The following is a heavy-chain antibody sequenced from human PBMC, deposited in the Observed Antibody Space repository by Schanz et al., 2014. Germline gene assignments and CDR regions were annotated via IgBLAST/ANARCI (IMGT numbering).Heavy chain of an antibody. CDR2: INPNSGGT. CDR3: ARDSDVSKYNLFDS. J-gene: IGHJ5*01. V-gene: IGHV1-2*06. Sequence: QVQLVQSGADVKKPGASVKVSCKASGYTFTGYSMHWVRQAPGQGLEWMGRINPNSGGTKYAQKFQDRVTMTRDTSISTVYMELTSLTFDDTAIYYCARDSDVSKYNLFDSWGQGTLVTVSS. CDR1: GYTFTGYS.